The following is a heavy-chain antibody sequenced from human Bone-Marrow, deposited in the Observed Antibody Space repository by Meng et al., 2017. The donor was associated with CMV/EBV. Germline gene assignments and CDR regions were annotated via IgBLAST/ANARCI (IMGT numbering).Heavy chain of an antibody. V-gene: IGHV3-21*01. D-gene: IGHD3-22*01. J-gene: IGHJ4*02. CDR2: ISSSGNYI. CDR3: ARDKTHRSNYYDSSGIV. CDR1: GFTFSTYN. Sequence: GGSLRLSCAASGFTFSTYNMNWVRQAPGKELEWVSSISSSGNYIYYADSVKGRFTISRDNAKNSLYRRMNNLRAEDTAVYYFARDKTHRSNYYDSSGIVWGQGALVTVSS.